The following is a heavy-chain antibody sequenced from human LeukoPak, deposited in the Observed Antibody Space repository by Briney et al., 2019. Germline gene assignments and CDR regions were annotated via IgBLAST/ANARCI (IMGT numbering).Heavy chain of an antibody. D-gene: IGHD1-7*01. CDR1: GFTFSSYG. Sequence: GGSLRLSCAASGFTFSSYGMHWVRQAPGKGLEWVAFIRYDGSNKYYADSVKGRFTISRDNSKNTLYLQMNSLRAEDTAVYYCAKDQGITGTQGYYWGQGTLVTVSS. V-gene: IGHV3-30*02. CDR3: AKDQGITGTQGYY. J-gene: IGHJ4*02. CDR2: IRYDGSNK.